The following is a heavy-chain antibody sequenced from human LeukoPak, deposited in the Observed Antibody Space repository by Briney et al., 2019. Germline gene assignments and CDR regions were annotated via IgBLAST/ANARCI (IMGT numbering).Heavy chain of an antibody. CDR3: ARQNDFRLDY. J-gene: IGHJ4*02. V-gene: IGHV5-51*01. CDR1: RYRVTSYW. Sequence: GESLKIFWKGSRYRVTSYWIDWVRQRPGKGPGWIGIIYPGDSDTRYSPSFQGQVPISVDTSIGTAYLQWSSLRASDTAIYYCARQNDFRLDYWGQGTLVTVSS. D-gene: IGHD3-3*01. CDR2: IYPGDSDT.